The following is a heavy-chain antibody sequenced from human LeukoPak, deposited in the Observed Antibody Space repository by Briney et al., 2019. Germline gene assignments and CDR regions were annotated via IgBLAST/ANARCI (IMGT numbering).Heavy chain of an antibody. J-gene: IGHJ4*02. V-gene: IGHV3-30*03. D-gene: IGHD5-18*01. CDR3: ARDPEYSYGYSFDY. CDR2: TSYDGSNE. Sequence: GGSLRLSCAASGFTFSRHGMHWVRQAPGKGLEWVAVTSYDGSNEYYADTVKGRFTISRDNSRNMVFLQMNSLRHEDKGVYYCARDPEYSYGYSFDYWGQGTLVTVSS. CDR1: GFTFSRHG.